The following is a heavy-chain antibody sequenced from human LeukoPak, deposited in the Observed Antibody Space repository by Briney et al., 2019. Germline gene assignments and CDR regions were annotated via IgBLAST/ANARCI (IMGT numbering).Heavy chain of an antibody. CDR3: ARMYYSSSQNNWFDP. V-gene: IGHV2-70*11. CDR2: IDWDDDK. CDR1: GFSLSTSGMC. D-gene: IGHD6-13*01. J-gene: IGHJ5*02. Sequence: SGPALVKPTQTLTLTCTFSGFSLSTSGMCVSWIRQPPGKALEWLARIDWDDDKYYSTSLKTRLTISKDTSKNQVVLTMTNMDTVDTATYYCARMYYSSSQNNWFDPWGQGTLVTVSS.